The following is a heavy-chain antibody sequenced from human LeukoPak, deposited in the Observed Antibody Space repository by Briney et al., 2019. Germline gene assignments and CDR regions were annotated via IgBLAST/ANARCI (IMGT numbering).Heavy chain of an antibody. CDR2: IYPGDSDT. J-gene: IGHJ5*02. CDR1: GYSFTSYW. Sequence: KVSCKASGYSFTSYWIGWVRQMPGKGLEWMGIIYPGDSDTRYSPSFQGQVTISADKSISTAYLQWSSLKASDTAMYYCARQGSSSGNWFDPWGQGTLVTVSS. D-gene: IGHD6-6*01. V-gene: IGHV5-51*01. CDR3: ARQGSSSGNWFDP.